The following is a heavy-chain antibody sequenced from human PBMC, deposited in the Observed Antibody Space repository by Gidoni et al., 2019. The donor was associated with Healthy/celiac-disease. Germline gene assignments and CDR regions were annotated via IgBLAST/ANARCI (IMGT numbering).Heavy chain of an antibody. V-gene: IGHV4-34*01. D-gene: IGHD2-15*01. Sequence: QVQLQQWGAGLLKPSETLSLTCAVYGGSFSGYYWSWIRQPPGKGLEWIGEINHSGSTNYNPSLKSRVTISVDTSKNQFSLKLSSVTAADTAVYYCARGRATRSRLHQNPRRWFDPWGQGTLVTVSS. CDR3: ARGRATRSRLHQNPRRWFDP. CDR2: INHSGST. J-gene: IGHJ5*02. CDR1: GGSFSGYY.